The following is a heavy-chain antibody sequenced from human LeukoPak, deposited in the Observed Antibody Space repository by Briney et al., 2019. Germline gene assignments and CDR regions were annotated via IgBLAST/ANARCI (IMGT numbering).Heavy chain of an antibody. Sequence: ASVKVSCKASGYTFTSYYMHWVRQAPGHGLEWMGIINPSGGSTSYAQKFQGRVTMTRDTSTSTVCMELSSLRSEDTAVYYCARAGADRYCSSTSCYIYGMDVWGQGTTVTVSS. CDR1: GYTFTSYY. D-gene: IGHD2-2*02. V-gene: IGHV1-46*01. J-gene: IGHJ6*02. CDR3: ARAGADRYCSSTSCYIYGMDV. CDR2: INPSGGST.